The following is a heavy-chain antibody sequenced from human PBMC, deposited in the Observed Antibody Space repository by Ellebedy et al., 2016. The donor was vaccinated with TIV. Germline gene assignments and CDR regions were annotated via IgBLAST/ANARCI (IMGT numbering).Heavy chain of an antibody. Sequence: GGSLRLXCAVSGFTFSSYVMSWVRQPPGKGLEWVSAISGSGISRYYADSVKGRFTISRDNSKNTLYLQMNSLRGEDTAVYYCAKGSRGMPVAGILDYWGQGTLVTVSS. CDR1: GFTFSSYV. CDR3: AKGSRGMPVAGILDY. J-gene: IGHJ4*02. D-gene: IGHD6-19*01. CDR2: ISGSGISR. V-gene: IGHV3-23*01.